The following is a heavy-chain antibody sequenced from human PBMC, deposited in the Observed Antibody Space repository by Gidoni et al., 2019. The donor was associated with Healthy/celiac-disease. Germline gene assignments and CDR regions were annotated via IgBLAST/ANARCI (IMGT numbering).Heavy chain of an antibody. V-gene: IGHV3-9*01. CDR3: AKAFSHYYDSSGYTDY. Sequence: EVQLVESGGGLVQPGRSLRLSCAASGFTFDDYAMHWVRQAPGKGLEWVSGISWNSGSIGYADSVKGRFTISRDNAKNSLYLQMNSLRAEDTALYYCAKAFSHYYDSSGYTDYWGQGTLVTVSS. CDR1: GFTFDDYA. CDR2: ISWNSGSI. D-gene: IGHD3-22*01. J-gene: IGHJ4*02.